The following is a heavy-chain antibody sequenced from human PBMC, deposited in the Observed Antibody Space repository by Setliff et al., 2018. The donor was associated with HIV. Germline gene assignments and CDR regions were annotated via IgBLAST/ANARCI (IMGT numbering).Heavy chain of an antibody. CDR3: AREASGSYYHLVY. J-gene: IGHJ4*02. Sequence: GGSLRLSCSASGFTFSAYAMAWVRQAPGKGLEWVSTIGAVGSPTFYAESVKGRFTISKDNSKNTLYLQMSSLRDEDTAVYYCAREASGSYYHLVYWGQGTLVTVSS. V-gene: IGHV3-23*01. CDR1: GFTFSAYA. D-gene: IGHD1-26*01. CDR2: IGAVGSPT.